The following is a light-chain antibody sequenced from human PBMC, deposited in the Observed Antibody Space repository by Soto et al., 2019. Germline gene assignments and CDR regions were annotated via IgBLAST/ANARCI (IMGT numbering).Light chain of an antibody. J-gene: IGKJ2*01. CDR1: QSVSTY. CDR3: QQRSNWPRT. V-gene: IGKV3-11*01. CDR2: DAS. Sequence: EIVLTQSPATLSLSPGERATLSCRASQSVSTYLAWYQQKPGQAPRLLIYDASNRATGTPARFSGSGSGTDVSLTISSLESEEFAVYYCQQRSNWPRTLGQGTKLEIK.